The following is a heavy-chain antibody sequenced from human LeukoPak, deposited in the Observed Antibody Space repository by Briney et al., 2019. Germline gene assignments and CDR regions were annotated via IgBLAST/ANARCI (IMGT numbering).Heavy chain of an antibody. D-gene: IGHD5-12*01. V-gene: IGHV3-15*01. J-gene: IGHJ3*02. CDR3: TAYYYFDAFDI. CDR1: GFTFNIAW. CDR2: IKTKTDGETT. Sequence: PGGSLRLSCAASGFTFNIAWLTWVRQAPGKGLEWVGRIKTKTDGETTDYAAPVKGRFIISRDDSKNTLYLQMNSLKSEDTAVYYCTAYYYFDAFDIWGQGTMVTVSS.